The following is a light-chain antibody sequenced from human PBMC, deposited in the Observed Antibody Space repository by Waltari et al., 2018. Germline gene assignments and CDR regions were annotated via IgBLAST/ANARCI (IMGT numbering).Light chain of an antibody. Sequence: EIVMTQSPVTLSVSPGEAATLSCRANRAIANNLACYQQKPGQPLRLLIYDASTRATGIPARFSGSWSGAEFTLTITSLQSEDSAVYFCQQFNTGYSFGQGTKLEIK. CDR1: RAIANN. V-gene: IGKV3-15*01. CDR3: QQFNTGYS. J-gene: IGKJ2*01. CDR2: DAS.